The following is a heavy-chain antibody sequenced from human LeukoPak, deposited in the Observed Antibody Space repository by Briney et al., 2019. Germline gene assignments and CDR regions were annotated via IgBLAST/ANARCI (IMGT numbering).Heavy chain of an antibody. D-gene: IGHD4-11*01. J-gene: IGHJ4*02. CDR3: AREGLPYSGDY. V-gene: IGHV3-7*01. CDR2: IKGDGSEI. Sequence: GGSLRLSCSASGFTFSSYWMRWVRQTRGKGLEGVANIKGDGSEINYVDSVKGRFTISRDNAKNSLSLQMNSLTADDTGVYYCAREGLPYSGDYWGQGTLVTVSS. CDR1: GFTFSSYW.